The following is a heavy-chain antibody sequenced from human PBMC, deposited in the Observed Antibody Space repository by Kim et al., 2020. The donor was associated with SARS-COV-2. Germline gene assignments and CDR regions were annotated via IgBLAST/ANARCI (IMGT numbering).Heavy chain of an antibody. V-gene: IGHV3-33*01. J-gene: IGHJ6*02. Sequence: GGSLRLSCAASGFTFSSYGMHWVRQAPGKGLEWVAVIWYDGSNKYYADSVKGRFTISRDNSKNTLYLQMNSLRAEDTAVYYCARDFIRGTRLFPNYYYGMDVWGQGTTVTVSS. CDR1: GFTFSSYG. D-gene: IGHD2-2*01. CDR3: ARDFIRGTRLFPNYYYGMDV. CDR2: IWYDGSNK.